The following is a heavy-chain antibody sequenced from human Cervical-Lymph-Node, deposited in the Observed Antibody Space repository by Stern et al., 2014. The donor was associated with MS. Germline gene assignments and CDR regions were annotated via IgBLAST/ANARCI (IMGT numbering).Heavy chain of an antibody. V-gene: IGHV1-2*02. CDR3: ATAEYDFWSGAAEQFYLDR. CDR2: INSKTGIT. CDR1: GYTFNEKF. D-gene: IGHD3-3*01. J-gene: IGHJ4*02. Sequence: QVQLVQSGAEVKQPGASVKVACKASGYTFNEKFIHWVRQAPGQGLEWMGWINSKTGITHYAQKFQGRVTMTSDTSISTGYLEVRGLTSDDTAVYYCATAEYDFWSGAAEQFYLDRWGKGTRVTASS.